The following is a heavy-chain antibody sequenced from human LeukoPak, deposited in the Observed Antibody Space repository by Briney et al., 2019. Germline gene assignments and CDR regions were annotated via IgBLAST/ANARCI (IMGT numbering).Heavy chain of an antibody. Sequence: SETLSLTCTVSGGSISSSSYYWGWIRQPPGTGLEWIGSIYYSGSTYYNPSLKSRVTISVDTSKNQFSLKLSSVTAADTAVYYCARHPYSSSSEWFDPWGQGTLVTVSS. D-gene: IGHD6-6*01. CDR1: GGSISSSSYY. CDR2: IYYSGST. CDR3: ARHPYSSSSEWFDP. V-gene: IGHV4-39*01. J-gene: IGHJ5*02.